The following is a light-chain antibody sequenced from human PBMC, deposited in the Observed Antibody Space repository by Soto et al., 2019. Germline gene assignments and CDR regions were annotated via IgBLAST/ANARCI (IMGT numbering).Light chain of an antibody. CDR2: DAS. V-gene: IGKV3-11*01. Sequence: EIVLTQSPATLSLSPGERATLSCRASQSVSSYLAWYQQKPGQAPRLLIYDASNRATGIPARFSGSGSGTDLTLNLSSLEPEDFAVYYCQQRSNWPPLTFGGGTKVEI. CDR1: QSVSSY. CDR3: QQRSNWPPLT. J-gene: IGKJ4*01.